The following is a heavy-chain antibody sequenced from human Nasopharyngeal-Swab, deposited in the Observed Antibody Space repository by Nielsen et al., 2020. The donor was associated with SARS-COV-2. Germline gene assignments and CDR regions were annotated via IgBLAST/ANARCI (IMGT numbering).Heavy chain of an antibody. CDR1: GGSISSYY. V-gene: IGHV4-59*01. Sequence: SETLSLTCTVSGGSISSYYWSWIRQPPGKGLEWIGYIYYSGGTNYNPSLKSRVTISVDTSKNQFSLKLSSVTAADTAVYYCARDRPMVRGVASGGAHYYYYYMDVWGKGTTVTVSS. D-gene: IGHD3-10*01. CDR3: ARDRPMVRGVASGGAHYYYYYMDV. J-gene: IGHJ6*03. CDR2: IYYSGGT.